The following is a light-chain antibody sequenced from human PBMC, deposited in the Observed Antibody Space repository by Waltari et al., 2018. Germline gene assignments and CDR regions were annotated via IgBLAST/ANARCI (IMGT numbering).Light chain of an antibody. CDR2: WAS. CDR3: QQYYGTPPT. J-gene: IGKJ1*01. Sequence: DIVMTQSPDSLSVSLGERATINCKSRQSFLYNSDNKHYLAWYQQKPGQPPKLLIYWASTRESGVPDRFSGSGSGTDFTLTISSLQAEDVAVYYCQQYYGTPPTFGQGTKVEIK. CDR1: QSFLYNSDNKHY. V-gene: IGKV4-1*01.